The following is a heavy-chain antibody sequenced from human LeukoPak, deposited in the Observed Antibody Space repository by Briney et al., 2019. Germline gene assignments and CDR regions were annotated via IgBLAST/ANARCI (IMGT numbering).Heavy chain of an antibody. J-gene: IGHJ6*03. CDR3: ARLPYYSYYYMDV. CDR1: GGSISSSSYY. CDR2: ISYSGST. V-gene: IGHV4-39*01. Sequence: SETLSLTCTVSGGSISSSSYYWGWIRQPPGKGLEWIGSISYSGSTYYNPSLKSRVIISVDTSKNQFSLKLSSVTATDTAVYYCARLPYYSYYYMDVWGKGTTVTISS.